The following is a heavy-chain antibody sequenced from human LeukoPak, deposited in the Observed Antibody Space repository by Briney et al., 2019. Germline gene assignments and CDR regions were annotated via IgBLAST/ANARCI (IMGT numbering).Heavy chain of an antibody. CDR3: AVLSSGYPVDY. V-gene: IGHV3-74*01. D-gene: IGHD3-22*01. CDR1: GFTFRSYW. CDR2: INSDGSST. J-gene: IGHJ4*02. Sequence: VGSLRLSCAASGFTFRSYWMHWVRQAPGKGLVWVSRINSDGSSTTYADSVKGRFTISRDNAKNTLHLQMNSLRVEDTAVYYCAVLSSGYPVDYWGQGTLVTVSS.